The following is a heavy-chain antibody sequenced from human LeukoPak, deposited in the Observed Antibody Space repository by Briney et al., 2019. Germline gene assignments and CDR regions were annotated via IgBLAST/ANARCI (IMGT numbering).Heavy chain of an antibody. J-gene: IGHJ4*02. V-gene: IGHV1-18*01. CDR3: AREILYDSIGYYQDY. CDR1: GYTFTSYG. Sequence: ASVKVSCKASGYTFTSYGISWVRQAPGQGLEWMGWINIYNDNTNYAQKFQGRVTMTTDTSTNTAYMDLRNLRSDDTAVYYCAREILYDSIGYYQDYWGQGTLVTVSS. CDR2: INIYNDNT. D-gene: IGHD3-22*01.